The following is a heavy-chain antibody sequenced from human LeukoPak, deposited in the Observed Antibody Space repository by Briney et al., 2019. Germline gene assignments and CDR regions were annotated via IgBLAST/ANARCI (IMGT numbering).Heavy chain of an antibody. Sequence: SGPLXLTCTVSGGSISSYYWSWIRQPPGKGLEWIGYIYYSGSTNYNPSLKSRVTISVDTSKNQFSLKLSSVTAADTAVYYCARDRGTYYDFWSGPYDYWGQGTLVTVSS. J-gene: IGHJ4*02. CDR1: GGSISSYY. CDR3: ARDRGTYYDFWSGPYDY. CDR2: IYYSGST. V-gene: IGHV4-59*12. D-gene: IGHD3-3*01.